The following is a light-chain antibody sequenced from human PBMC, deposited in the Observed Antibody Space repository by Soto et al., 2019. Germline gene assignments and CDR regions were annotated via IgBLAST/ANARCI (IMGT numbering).Light chain of an antibody. CDR3: QQYNNWPERT. CDR1: QSVSSN. J-gene: IGKJ1*01. Sequence: IVMTQSPATLSVSPGERATLSCRASQSVSSNLAWYQQKPGQAPRLLIYGASTRATGIPARFSGSGSRTEFTLTISSLQSEDFAVYYCQQYNNWPERTFGQGTKVDIK. CDR2: GAS. V-gene: IGKV3-15*01.